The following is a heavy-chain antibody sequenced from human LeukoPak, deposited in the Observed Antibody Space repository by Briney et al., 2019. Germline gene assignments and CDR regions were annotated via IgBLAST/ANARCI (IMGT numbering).Heavy chain of an antibody. Sequence: PGGSLRLSCAASGFTFSSYWMSWVRQAPGKGLEWVANIKQDGSEKYYVDSVKGRFTISRDNAKNTLYLQMNSLRAEDTAVYYCARDPSAVAGFFDSWGQGTLVTASS. CDR2: IKQDGSEK. J-gene: IGHJ4*02. D-gene: IGHD6-19*01. CDR1: GFTFSSYW. V-gene: IGHV3-7*01. CDR3: ARDPSAVAGFFDS.